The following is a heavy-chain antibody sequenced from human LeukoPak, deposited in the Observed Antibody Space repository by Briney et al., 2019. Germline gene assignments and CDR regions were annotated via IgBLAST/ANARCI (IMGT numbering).Heavy chain of an antibody. CDR3: ARSGAYYYGSGSFSKYMDV. CDR2: IYYSGST. Sequence: PSETLSLTCTVSGGSISSSNYYWGWIRQPPGKGLEWIGNIYYSGSTYYNPSLESRVTISVDTSKNQFSLKLSSVTAADTAVYYCARSGAYYYGSGSFSKYMDVWGKGTTVTISS. CDR1: GGSISSSNYY. J-gene: IGHJ6*03. V-gene: IGHV4-39*01. D-gene: IGHD3-10*01.